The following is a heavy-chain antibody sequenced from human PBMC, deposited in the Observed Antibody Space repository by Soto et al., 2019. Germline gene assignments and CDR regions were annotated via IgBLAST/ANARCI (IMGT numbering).Heavy chain of an antibody. J-gene: IGHJ4*02. Sequence: GGSLRLPCAASGFTFSSYSMNWVRQAPGKGLEWVSSISSSSSYIYYADSVKGRFTISRDNAKNSLYLQMNSLRAEDTAVYYCARAPGGCSGGSCYSVYFDYWGQGTLVTVSS. CDR2: ISSSSSYI. CDR1: GFTFSSYS. CDR3: ARAPGGCSGGSCYSVYFDY. D-gene: IGHD2-15*01. V-gene: IGHV3-21*04.